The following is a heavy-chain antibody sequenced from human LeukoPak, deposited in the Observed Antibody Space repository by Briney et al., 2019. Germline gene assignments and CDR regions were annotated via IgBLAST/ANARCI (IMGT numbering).Heavy chain of an antibody. V-gene: IGHV4-59*12. CDR1: GGSISSYY. CDR2: IYYSGST. CDR3: ARGVNPDYGDYEYYFDY. Sequence: SETLSLTCTVSGGSISSYYWSWIRQPPGKGLEWIGYIYYSGSTNYNPSLKSRVTISVDTSKNQFSLKLSSVTAADTAVYYCARGVNPDYGDYEYYFDYWGQGTLVTVSS. D-gene: IGHD4-17*01. J-gene: IGHJ4*02.